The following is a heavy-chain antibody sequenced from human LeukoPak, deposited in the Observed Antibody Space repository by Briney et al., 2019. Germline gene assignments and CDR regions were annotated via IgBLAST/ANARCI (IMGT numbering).Heavy chain of an antibody. CDR1: GGSVSSGSYY. CDR2: IYYSGST. V-gene: IGHV4-61*01. Sequence: SETLSLTCTVSGGSVSSGSYYWSWIRQPPGKGLEWIGYIYYSGSTNYNPSLKSRVTISVDTSKNQFSLKLNSVTAADTAVYYCARTRRSGMAARLLAYAMDVWGQGTTVTVSS. CDR3: ARTRRSGMAARLLAYAMDV. D-gene: IGHD1-26*01. J-gene: IGHJ6*02.